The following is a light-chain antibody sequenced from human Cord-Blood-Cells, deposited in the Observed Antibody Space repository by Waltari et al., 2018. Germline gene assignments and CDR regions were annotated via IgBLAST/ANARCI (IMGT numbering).Light chain of an antibody. J-gene: IGLJ2*01. CDR2: GTS. CDR1: SSNIGAGYD. Sequence: QSVLTQPPSVSGAPGQRVTIPCTGRSSNIGAGYDVPWYQQLPGTAPKLLIYGTSNPPSGVPDRFSGSKSGTSASLAITGLQAEDEADYYCQSYDSSLSGVVFGGGTKLTVL. V-gene: IGLV1-40*01. CDR3: QSYDSSLSGVV.